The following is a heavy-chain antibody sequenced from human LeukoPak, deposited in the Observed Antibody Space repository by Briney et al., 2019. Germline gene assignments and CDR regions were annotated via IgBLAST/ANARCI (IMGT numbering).Heavy chain of an antibody. CDR2: MNPNSGNT. CDR1: GYTFTRYD. V-gene: IGHV1-8*03. Sequence: ASVKVSCKASGYTFTRYDINWVRQATGPGLEWMGWMNPNSGNTGYTQKFQGRVTITRNSSISTAYMELSSLRSEDTAVYYCARAAGLRPGYIDYWGQGTLVTVSS. CDR3: ARAAGLRPGYIDY. J-gene: IGHJ4*02.